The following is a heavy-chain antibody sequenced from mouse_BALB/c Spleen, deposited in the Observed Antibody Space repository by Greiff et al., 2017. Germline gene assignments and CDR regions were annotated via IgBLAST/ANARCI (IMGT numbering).Heavy chain of an antibody. CDR1: GFSLTSYG. CDR2: IWSGGST. V-gene: IGHV2-4-1*01. J-gene: IGHJ1*01. Sequence: QVQLKESGPGLVQPSQSLSITCTVSGFSLTSYGVHWVRQSPGKGLEWLGVIWSGGSTDYNAAFISRLSISKDNSKSQVFFKMNSLQADDTAIYYCARNEITTVEQYWYFDVWGAGTTVTVSS. D-gene: IGHD1-1*01. CDR3: ARNEITTVEQYWYFDV.